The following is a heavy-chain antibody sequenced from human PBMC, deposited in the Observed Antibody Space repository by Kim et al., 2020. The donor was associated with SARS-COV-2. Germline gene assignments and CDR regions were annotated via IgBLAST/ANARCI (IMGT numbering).Heavy chain of an antibody. V-gene: IGHV4-34*01. CDR3: ARGPAPRLAAGHPCWYFDL. J-gene: IGHJ2*01. CDR2: INHSGST. D-gene: IGHD6-13*01. CDR1: GGSFSGYY. Sequence: SETLSLTCAVYGGSFSGYYWSWIRQPPGKGLEWIGEINHSGSTNYNPSLKSRVTISVDTSKNQFSLKLSSVTAADTAVYYCARGPAPRLAAGHPCWYFDLWGRGTLVTVSS.